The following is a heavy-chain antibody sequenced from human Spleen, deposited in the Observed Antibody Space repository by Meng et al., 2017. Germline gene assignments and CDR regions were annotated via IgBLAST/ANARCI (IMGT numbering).Heavy chain of an antibody. CDR1: GGSISSYY. J-gene: IGHJ4*02. Sequence: SETLSLTCTVSGGSISSYYWSWIRQPAGKGLEWIGTIDDSGSTHYNPSLKSRVTISEDTSKNQFSLRLSSVTAADTAVYYCARDIDYGAGIFDYWGQGTLVTVSS. CDR2: IDDSGST. V-gene: IGHV4-4*07. D-gene: IGHD4/OR15-4a*01. CDR3: ARDIDYGAGIFDY.